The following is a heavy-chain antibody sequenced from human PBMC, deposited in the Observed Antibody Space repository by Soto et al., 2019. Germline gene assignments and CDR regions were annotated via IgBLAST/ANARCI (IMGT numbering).Heavy chain of an antibody. CDR2: ISAYNCNT. D-gene: IGHD1-26*01. CDR3: ARGPSGSQRRYFDL. V-gene: IGHV1-18*01. Sequence: ASVKVSCKASGYTFTSYGISCARQAPGQGLEWMGWISAYNCNTNYAQKLQGRVTMTTDTSTRAGDMGMSSRRAEDKAVYCSARGPSGSQRRYFDLWGLGTLVPVSS. J-gene: IGHJ2*01. CDR1: GYTFTSYG.